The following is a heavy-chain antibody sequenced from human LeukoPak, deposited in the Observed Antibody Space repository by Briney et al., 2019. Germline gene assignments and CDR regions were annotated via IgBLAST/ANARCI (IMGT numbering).Heavy chain of an antibody. D-gene: IGHD2-15*01. J-gene: IGHJ5*02. Sequence: SVKVSCKASGGTFSSYTISWVRQAPGQGLEWTGRIIPILGIANYAQKFQGRVTITADKSTSTAYMELSSLRSEDTAVYYCARVDCSGGSCLFDPWGQGTLVTVSS. CDR3: ARVDCSGGSCLFDP. CDR2: IIPILGIA. V-gene: IGHV1-69*02. CDR1: GGTFSSYT.